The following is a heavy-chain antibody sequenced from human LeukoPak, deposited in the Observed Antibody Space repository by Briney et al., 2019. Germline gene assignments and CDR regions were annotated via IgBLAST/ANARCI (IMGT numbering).Heavy chain of an antibody. V-gene: IGHV4-4*07. CDR2: IYTSGNT. J-gene: IGHJ4*02. Sequence: SETLSLTCTVSGVSISSYHWSWIRQPAGKGLEWIGRIYTSGNTNYNPSLKSRVTISVDTSKNQFSLKLSSVTAADTAVYYCAREASGLENYFDYWGQGILVTVSS. CDR3: AREASGLENYFDY. CDR1: GVSISSYH. D-gene: IGHD5-12*01.